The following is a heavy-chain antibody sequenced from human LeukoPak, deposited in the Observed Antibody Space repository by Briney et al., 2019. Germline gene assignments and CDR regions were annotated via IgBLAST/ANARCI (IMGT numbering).Heavy chain of an antibody. CDR1: GYTFAKFY. CDR2: INPSGGTT. J-gene: IGHJ4*02. V-gene: IGHV1-46*01. Sequence: ASVKVSCKASGYTFAKFYIHWVRQAPGQGLEWMGIINPSGGTTSYAQKFQGRVSMTRDTSTSTVYMELSSLRSEDTAAYYCARDEGYCSGGSCYTTFDYWGQGTLVTVSS. CDR3: ARDEGYCSGGSCYTTFDY. D-gene: IGHD2-15*01.